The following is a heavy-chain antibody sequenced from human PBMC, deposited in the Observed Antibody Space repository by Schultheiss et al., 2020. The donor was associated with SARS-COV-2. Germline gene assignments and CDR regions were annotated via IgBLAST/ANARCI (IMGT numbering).Heavy chain of an antibody. V-gene: IGHV3-21*01. CDR1: GFTFSSYS. J-gene: IGHJ2*01. CDR2: ISSSSSYI. D-gene: IGHD6-19*01. CDR3: ARGVAVAGDYWYFDL. Sequence: GGSLRLSCAASGFTFSSYSMNWVRQAPGKGLEWVSSISSSSSYIYYADSVKGRFTISRDNAKNSLYLQMNSLRAEDTAVYYCARGVAVAGDYWYFDLWGRGTLVTVSS.